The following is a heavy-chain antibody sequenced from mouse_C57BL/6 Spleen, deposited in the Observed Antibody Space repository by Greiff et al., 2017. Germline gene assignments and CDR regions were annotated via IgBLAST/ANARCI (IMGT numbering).Heavy chain of an antibody. CDR3: TGDYDKNYAMDY. V-gene: IGHV1-15*01. D-gene: IGHD2-4*01. J-gene: IGHJ4*01. CDR1: GYTFTDYE. Sequence: VQLVESGAELVRPGASVTLSCKASGYTFTDYEMHWVKQTPVHGLEWIGAIDPETGGTAYNQKFKGKAILTADKSSSTAYMELRSLTSEDSAVYYCTGDYDKNYAMDYWGQGTSVTVSS. CDR2: IDPETGGT.